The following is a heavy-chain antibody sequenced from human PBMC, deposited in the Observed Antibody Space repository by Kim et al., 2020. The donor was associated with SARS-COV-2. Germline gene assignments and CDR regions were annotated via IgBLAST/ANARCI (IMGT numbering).Heavy chain of an antibody. Sequence: ASVKVSCKASGYTFTSYGISWVRQAPGQGLEWMGWISAYNGNTNYAQKLQGRVTMTTDTSTSTAYMELRSLRSDDTAVYYCARAYYYGSGSYYPTYYYGMDVWGQGTTVTVSS. CDR1: GYTFTSYG. V-gene: IGHV1-18*01. D-gene: IGHD3-10*01. CDR2: ISAYNGNT. CDR3: ARAYYYGSGSYYPTYYYGMDV. J-gene: IGHJ6*02.